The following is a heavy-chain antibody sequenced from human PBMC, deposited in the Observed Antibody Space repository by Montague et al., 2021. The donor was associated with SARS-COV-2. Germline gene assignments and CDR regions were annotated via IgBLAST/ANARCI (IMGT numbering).Heavy chain of an antibody. Sequence: LSLSLSASGFTFSSFAVHWVRQAPGKGLEWVAVISYDGSDKYYVDSVEGRFTISRDNSKNMLYLQMNSLRAEDTAVYYCARDVYSSSWFARPDNWGQGTLVTVSS. V-gene: IGHV3-30*04. CDR2: ISYDGSDK. CDR1: GFTFSSFA. J-gene: IGHJ4*02. CDR3: ARDVYSSSWFARPDN. D-gene: IGHD6-13*01.